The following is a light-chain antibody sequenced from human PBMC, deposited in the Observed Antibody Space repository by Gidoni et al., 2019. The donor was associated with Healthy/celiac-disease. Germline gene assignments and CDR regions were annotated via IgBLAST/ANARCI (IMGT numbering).Light chain of an antibody. CDR1: SSDVGGYNY. CDR3: SSYTSSSTRV. J-gene: IGLJ1*01. V-gene: IGLV2-14*01. CDR2: EVS. Sequence: QSALTQPASVSGSPGPSITISCTGTSSDVGGYNYVSLYQQHPGKAPTRMIYEVSNRPSGVSNRFSGSKSGNTASLTISGLQAEDEADYYCSSYTSSSTRVFGTGTKVTVL.